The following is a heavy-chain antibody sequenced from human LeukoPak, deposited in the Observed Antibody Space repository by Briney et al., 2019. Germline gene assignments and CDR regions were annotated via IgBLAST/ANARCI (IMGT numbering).Heavy chain of an antibody. V-gene: IGHV1-18*01. D-gene: IGHD2-2*01. Sequence: ASVKVFCKASGYTFTSYGISWVRQAPGQGLEWMGWISAYNGNTNYAQKLQGRVTMTTDTSTSTAYMELRSLRSDDTAVYYCARDLPADIVVVPAAILFDYWGQGTLVTVSS. J-gene: IGHJ4*02. CDR3: ARDLPADIVVVPAAILFDY. CDR1: GYTFTSYG. CDR2: ISAYNGNT.